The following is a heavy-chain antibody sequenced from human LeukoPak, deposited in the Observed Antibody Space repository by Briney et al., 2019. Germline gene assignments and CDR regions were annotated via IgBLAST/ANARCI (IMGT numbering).Heavy chain of an antibody. V-gene: IGHV3-13*05. CDR1: GFTFSSYD. D-gene: IGHD3-10*01. CDR2: IGTAGDP. CDR3: ARGKITMVRGVINDYGMDV. Sequence: GGSLRLSRAASGFTFSSYDMHWVRQATGKGLEWVSAIGTAGDPYYPGSVKGRFTISRENAKNSLYLQMNSLRAGDTAVYYCARGKITMVRGVINDYGMDVWGKGTTVTVSS. J-gene: IGHJ6*04.